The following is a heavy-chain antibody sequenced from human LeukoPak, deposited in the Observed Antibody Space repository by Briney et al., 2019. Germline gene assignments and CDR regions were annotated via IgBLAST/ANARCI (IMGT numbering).Heavy chain of an antibody. J-gene: IGHJ4*02. CDR2: ISTYNGNT. Sequence: ASVKVSCKASGYTFTSYGISWVRQAPGQGLEWMGCISTYNGNTNYAQKLQGRVTTTTDTSTSTAYMEVRSLRSEDTAVYYCASNSEYSSSSEVNFDYWGQGTLVTVSS. CDR1: GYTFTSYG. CDR3: ASNSEYSSSSEVNFDY. V-gene: IGHV1-18*01. D-gene: IGHD6-6*01.